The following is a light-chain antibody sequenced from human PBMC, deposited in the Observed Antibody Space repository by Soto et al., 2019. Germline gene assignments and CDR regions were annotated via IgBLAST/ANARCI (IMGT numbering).Light chain of an antibody. CDR2: DAS. J-gene: IGKJ2*01. Sequence: DIQMTQSPSTLSASVGDRVTVTCRASQSLSSWLAWYQQKPGKAPNLLIYDASSLKSGVPSRFSGSESGTEFTLTISSLQPDDFATYYCLQYNDFPYTFGQGTKLEIK. V-gene: IGKV1-5*01. CDR1: QSLSSW. CDR3: LQYNDFPYT.